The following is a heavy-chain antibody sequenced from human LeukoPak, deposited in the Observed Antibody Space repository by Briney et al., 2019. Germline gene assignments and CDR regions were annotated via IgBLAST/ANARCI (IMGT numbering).Heavy chain of an antibody. CDR1: GGSISSGAYY. CDR3: ARSYSSSPENAFDI. V-gene: IGHV4-39*01. CDR2: IFYSGST. D-gene: IGHD6-6*01. J-gene: IGHJ3*02. Sequence: SETLSLTCTVSGGSISSGAYYWGWIRQSPGKGLEWIGTIFYSGSTFYNPSLKSRVTISVDTSKNQFSLKLSSVIAADTAVYYCARSYSSSPENAFDIWGQGTVVTVSS.